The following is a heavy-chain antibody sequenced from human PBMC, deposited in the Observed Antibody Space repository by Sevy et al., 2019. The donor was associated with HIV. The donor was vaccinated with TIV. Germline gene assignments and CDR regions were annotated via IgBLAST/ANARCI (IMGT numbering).Heavy chain of an antibody. CDR1: GFTFSSQA. V-gene: IGHV3-23*01. Sequence: GGSLRLSCAASGFTFSSQAMSWVRQSPGKGQKWVSIISASGDHTYYANSLKGRFTISIDNSKNTLYLQMNGLRAEDTAVYYCAIEGTHRRRDYGGRGTLVTVSS. CDR3: AIEGTHRRRDY. J-gene: IGHJ4*02. CDR2: ISASGDHT.